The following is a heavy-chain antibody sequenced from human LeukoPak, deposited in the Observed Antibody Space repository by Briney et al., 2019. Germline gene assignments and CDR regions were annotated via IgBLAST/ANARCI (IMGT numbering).Heavy chain of an antibody. CDR1: GFTFNNYA. V-gene: IGHV3-23*01. Sequence: GGSLRLSCAASGFTFNNYAMSWVRQAPGMGLEWLSYVSGSGGATYYAASVKGRFTISRDNSKNTVYLQMGSLRAEDTAVYYCAKNRGGTYKYYMDVWGTGTPVTVSS. CDR3: AKNRGGTYKYYMDV. CDR2: VSGSGGAT. D-gene: IGHD1-1*01. J-gene: IGHJ6*03.